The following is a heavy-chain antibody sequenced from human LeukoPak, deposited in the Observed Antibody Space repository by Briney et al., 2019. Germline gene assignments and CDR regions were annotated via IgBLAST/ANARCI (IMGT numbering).Heavy chain of an antibody. D-gene: IGHD6-19*01. CDR2: INPNSGGT. J-gene: IGHJ4*02. CDR1: EYTFTGYY. CDR3: ARVRPYSSGWNFDY. V-gene: IGHV1-2*02. Sequence: ASVKVSRKASEYTFTGYYMHRVRQAPGQRLEWMGWINPNSGGTNYAQKFQGRVTMTRDTSISTAYMELSRLKSDDTAVYYCARVRPYSSGWNFDYWGQGTLLTVSS.